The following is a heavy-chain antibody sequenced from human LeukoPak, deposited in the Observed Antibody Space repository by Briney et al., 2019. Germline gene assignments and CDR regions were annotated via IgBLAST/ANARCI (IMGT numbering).Heavy chain of an antibody. CDR1: GFTFSSYW. J-gene: IGHJ4*02. CDR2: IKQDGSEK. CDR3: ARWSHYYGSGSFDY. D-gene: IGHD3-10*01. Sequence: GGSLRLSCAASGFTFSSYWMSWVRQAPGKGLEWVANIKQDGSEKYYVDSVKGRFTISRDNAKNSLYLQMNSLRAEDTAVYYCARWSHYYGSGSFDYWGQGTLVTVSS. V-gene: IGHV3-7*01.